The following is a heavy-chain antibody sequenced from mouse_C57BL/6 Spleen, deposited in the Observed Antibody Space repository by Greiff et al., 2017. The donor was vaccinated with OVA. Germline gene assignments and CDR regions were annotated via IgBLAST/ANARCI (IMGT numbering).Heavy chain of an antibody. J-gene: IGHJ4*01. CDR2: IYPGSGNT. CDR3: ARDCNKFSYAMDR. CDR1: GYTFTDYY. Sequence: QVQLQQSGAELVRPGASVKLSCKASGYTFTDYYINWVKQRPGQGLEWIARIYPGSGNTYYNEKFKGKATLTAEKSSSTAYMQLSSLTSEDSAVYFGARDCNKFSYAMDRWAHGTSVTIS. V-gene: IGHV1-76*01.